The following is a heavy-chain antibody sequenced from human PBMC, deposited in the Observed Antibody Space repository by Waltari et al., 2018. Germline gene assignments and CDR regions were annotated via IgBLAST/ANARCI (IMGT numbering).Heavy chain of an antibody. J-gene: IGHJ6*03. CDR2: INPSGGST. CDR1: GYTFTSYY. V-gene: IGHV1-46*03. CDR3: ARDMFRGTYYYYYYMDV. Sequence: QVQLVQSGAEVKKPGASVKVSCKASGYTFTSYYMHWGRQAPGQGSEWMGIINPSGGSTRYAQKFQGRGTMTRDTSTSTVYMELSSLISEDTAVYYCARDMFRGTYYYYYYMDVWGKGTTVTVSS. D-gene: IGHD3-10*01.